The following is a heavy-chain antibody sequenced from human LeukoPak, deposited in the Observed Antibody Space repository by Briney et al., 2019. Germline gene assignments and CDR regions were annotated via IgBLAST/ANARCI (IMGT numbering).Heavy chain of an antibody. Sequence: GGSLRLSCAASGFTVSSNYMSWVRQAPGKGLEWVSVIYSGGSTYYADSVKGRFTISRDNSKNTLYLQMNSLRAEDTAVYYCARSAYYYDSSGYYYYDYFDYWGQGTLVTVSS. CDR3: ARSAYYYDSSGYYYYDYFDY. CDR2: IYSGGST. D-gene: IGHD3-22*01. J-gene: IGHJ4*02. CDR1: GFTVSSNY. V-gene: IGHV3-66*01.